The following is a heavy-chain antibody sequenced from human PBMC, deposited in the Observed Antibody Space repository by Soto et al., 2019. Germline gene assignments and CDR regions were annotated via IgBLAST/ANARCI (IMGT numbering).Heavy chain of an antibody. V-gene: IGHV1-3*01. CDR2: INAGNGNT. Sequence: ASVKVSFKASGYTFTSYAMHWVRQAPGQRLEWMGWINAGNGNTKYSQKFQGRVTITRDTSASTAYMELSSLRSDDTAVYYCARVITGMAQSNWLDSWGQGTLVTVSS. D-gene: IGHD3-22*01. CDR1: GYTFTSYA. J-gene: IGHJ5*01. CDR3: ARVITGMAQSNWLDS.